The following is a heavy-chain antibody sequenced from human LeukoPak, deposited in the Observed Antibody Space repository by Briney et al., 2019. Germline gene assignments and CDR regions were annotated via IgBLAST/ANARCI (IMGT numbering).Heavy chain of an antibody. V-gene: IGHV1-2*02. Sequence: EASVKVSCKASGYTFTGYYMHWVRQAPGQGLEWMGWINPNSGGTNYAQKFQGRVTMTRDTSISTAYMELSRLRSDDTAVYYCARLKCISTTCPSRYVMDVWGQGTTVTVSS. CDR3: ARLKCISTTCPSRYVMDV. CDR1: GYTFTGYY. J-gene: IGHJ6*02. D-gene: IGHD2-2*01. CDR2: INPNSGGT.